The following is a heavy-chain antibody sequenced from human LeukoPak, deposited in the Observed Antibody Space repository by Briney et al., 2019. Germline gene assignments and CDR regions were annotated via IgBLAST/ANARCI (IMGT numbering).Heavy chain of an antibody. Sequence: GGSLRLSCAASGFTFSSYSMNWVRQAAGKGLEWVSYISSSGSTIYYEDSVKGRFTISRDNAKNSLYLQMNSLRAEDTAVYYCARVPYYYDSSGYWGGFDYWGQGTLVTVSS. CDR1: GFTFSSYS. V-gene: IGHV3-48*04. CDR3: ARVPYYYDSSGYWGGFDY. CDR2: ISSSGSTI. J-gene: IGHJ4*02. D-gene: IGHD3-22*01.